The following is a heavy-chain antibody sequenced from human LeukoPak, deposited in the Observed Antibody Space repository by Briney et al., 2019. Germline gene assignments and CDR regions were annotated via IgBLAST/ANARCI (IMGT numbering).Heavy chain of an antibody. CDR1: DYTFTNYG. CDR3: ARSGLGSGWSFSDY. V-gene: IGHV1-18*01. D-gene: IGHD6-19*01. CDR2: ISGYNGNT. Sequence: ASVKVSCKASDYTFTNYGFNWVRQAPGQGLEWMGWISGYNGNTDYAQKFQGRVTMTRDTPTTTAYMEVRSLRSDDTAIYYCARSGLGSGWSFSDYWGQGTLVTVSS. J-gene: IGHJ4*02.